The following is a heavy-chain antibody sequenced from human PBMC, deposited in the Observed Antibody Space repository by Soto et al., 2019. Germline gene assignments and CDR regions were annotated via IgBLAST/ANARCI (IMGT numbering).Heavy chain of an antibody. CDR3: ARGKEYYGSGEFFDY. J-gene: IGHJ4*02. V-gene: IGHV3-30-3*01. CDR1: GFTFSSYA. CDR2: ISYDGSNK. D-gene: IGHD3-10*01. Sequence: GGSLRLSCAASGFTFSSYAMHWVRQAPGKGLEWVAVISYDGSNKYYADSVKGRFTISRDNSKNTLYLQMNSLRAEDTAVYYCARGKEYYGSGEFFDYWGQGTLVTVSS.